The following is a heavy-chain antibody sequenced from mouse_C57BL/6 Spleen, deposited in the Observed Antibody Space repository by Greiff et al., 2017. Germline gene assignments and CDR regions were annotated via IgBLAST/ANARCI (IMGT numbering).Heavy chain of an antibody. CDR2: ISNGGGST. CDR1: GFTFSDYY. CDR3: ARHGDRSSPV. D-gene: IGHD1-1*01. Sequence: EVHLVESGGGLVQPGGSLKLSCAASGFTFSDYYMYWVRQTPEKRLEWVAYISNGGGSTYYPDTVKGRFTISRDNAKNTLYLQMSRLKSEDTAMYYCARHGDRSSPVWGTGTTVTVSS. J-gene: IGHJ1*03. V-gene: IGHV5-12*01.